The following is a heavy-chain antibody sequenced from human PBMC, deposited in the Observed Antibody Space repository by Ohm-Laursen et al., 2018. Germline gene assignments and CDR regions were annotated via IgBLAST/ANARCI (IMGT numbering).Heavy chain of an antibody. D-gene: IGHD6-13*01. J-gene: IGHJ4*02. CDR3: AKDRITAAGTPPFDS. V-gene: IGHV4-59*12. CDR1: GGSISSYY. CDR2: IYYSGST. Sequence: SDTLSLTCTVSGGSISSYYWSWIRQPPGKGLEWIGYIYYSGSTNYNPSLKSRVTLSVDTSKNHFSLNLSSVTAADTAVYYCAKDRITAAGTPPFDSWGQGTLVTVSS.